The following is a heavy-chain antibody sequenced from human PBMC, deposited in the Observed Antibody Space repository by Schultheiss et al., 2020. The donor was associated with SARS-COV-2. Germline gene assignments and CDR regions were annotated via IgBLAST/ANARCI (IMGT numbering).Heavy chain of an antibody. CDR1: GYSISSYYY. J-gene: IGHJ2*01. CDR3: ARASSLGIDSSGYYSYWYFDL. D-gene: IGHD3-22*01. Sequence: SQTLSLTCAVSGYSISSYYYCGWIRQPAGKGLEWIGRIYTSGSTNYNPSLKSRVTMSVDTSKNQFSLKLSSVTAADTAVYYCARASSLGIDSSGYYSYWYFDLWGRGTLVTVSS. CDR2: IYTSGST. V-gene: IGHV4-4*07.